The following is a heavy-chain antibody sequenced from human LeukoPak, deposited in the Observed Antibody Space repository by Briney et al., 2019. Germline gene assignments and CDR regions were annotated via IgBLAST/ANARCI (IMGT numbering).Heavy chain of an antibody. CDR3: ARSTYCGGDCPFDY. J-gene: IGHJ4*02. CDR1: GFSLSTSKMR. D-gene: IGHD2-21*02. V-gene: IGHV2-70*04. CDR2: IDWDDDK. Sequence: SGPALVKPTQTLTLTCTFSGFSLSTSKMRVSWIRQPPGKALEWLARIDWDDDKFYSTSLKTRLTISKDTSKNQVVLTRTNMDPVDTATYFCARSTYCGGDCPFDYWGQGTLVTVSS.